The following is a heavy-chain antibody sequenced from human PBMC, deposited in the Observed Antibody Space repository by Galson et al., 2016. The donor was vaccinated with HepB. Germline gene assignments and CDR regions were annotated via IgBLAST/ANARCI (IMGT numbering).Heavy chain of an antibody. J-gene: IGHJ4*02. CDR3: AKDPYYYGSGSYYFDY. V-gene: IGHV3-30*18. Sequence: SLRLSCAASAFTFSTYGMHWVRQAPGKGLEWVAVISYDGSKKYYADSVKGRFTISRDNSKNTLYLQMNSLRTEDPAVYYCAKDPYYYGSGSYYFDYWGQGTLVTVSS. CDR1: AFTFSTYG. D-gene: IGHD3-10*01. CDR2: ISYDGSKK.